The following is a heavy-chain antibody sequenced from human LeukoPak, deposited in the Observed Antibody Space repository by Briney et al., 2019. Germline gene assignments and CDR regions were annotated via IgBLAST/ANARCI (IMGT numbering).Heavy chain of an antibody. V-gene: IGHV3-53*01. D-gene: IGHD5-18*01. CDR2: IYSGGST. CDR3: AGRSGYTYGYYFDY. Sequence: PGGSLRLSCAASGLSVSSTYMSWVRQAPGKGLEWVSVIYSGGSTYYADSVKGRFTISRDNSKNTLYPQMNSLRGEDTAVYYCAGRSGYTYGYYFDYWGQGTLVTVSS. CDR1: GLSVSSTY. J-gene: IGHJ4*02.